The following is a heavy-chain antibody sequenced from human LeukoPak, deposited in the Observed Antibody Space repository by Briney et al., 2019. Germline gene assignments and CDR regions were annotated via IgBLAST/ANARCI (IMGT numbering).Heavy chain of an antibody. D-gene: IGHD3-22*01. CDR1: GFTFSNYW. CDR3: AKDRPGYYYDSSGYYPDFDY. J-gene: IGHJ4*02. CDR2: ISGSGGST. Sequence: PGGSLRLSCAASGFTFSNYWMHWVRQAPGKGLEWVSAISGSGGSTYYADSVKGRFTISRDNSKNTLYLQMNSLRAEDTAVYYCAKDRPGYYYDSSGYYPDFDYWGQGTLVTVSS. V-gene: IGHV3-23*01.